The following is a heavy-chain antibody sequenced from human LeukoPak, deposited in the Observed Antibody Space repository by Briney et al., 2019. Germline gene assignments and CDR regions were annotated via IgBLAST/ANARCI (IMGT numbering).Heavy chain of an antibody. Sequence: GGSLRLSCAASGFTFSSYAMSWARQAPGKGLEWVSSISSSGGTTYYADSVKGRFTISRDYSKNTLYLQMNSLRAEDTALYYCAKDGMYSSSSSYYFDYWGPGTLVTVSS. V-gene: IGHV3-23*01. CDR3: AKDGMYSSSSSYYFDY. CDR1: GFTFSSYA. J-gene: IGHJ4*02. CDR2: ISSSGGTT. D-gene: IGHD6-6*01.